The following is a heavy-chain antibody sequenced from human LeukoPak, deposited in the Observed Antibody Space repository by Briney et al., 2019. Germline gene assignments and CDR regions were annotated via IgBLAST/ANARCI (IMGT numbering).Heavy chain of an antibody. D-gene: IGHD6-13*01. CDR1: GFTVSSNY. V-gene: IGHV3-66*01. J-gene: IGHJ4*02. Sequence: GGSLRLSCAASGFTVSSNYMSWVRQAPGKGLEWVSVIYSGGSTYYADSVKGRFTISRDNSKNTLYLQMNSLRAEDTAVYYCTRDSAAAAIFDYWGQGTLVTVSS. CDR2: IYSGGST. CDR3: TRDSAAAAIFDY.